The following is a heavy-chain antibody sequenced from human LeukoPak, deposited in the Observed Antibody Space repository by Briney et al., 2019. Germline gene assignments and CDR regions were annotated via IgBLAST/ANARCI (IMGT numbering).Heavy chain of an antibody. V-gene: IGHV3-30*02. Sequence: GGSLRLSCAASGFIFSNYGMHRVRQAPGKGLEWVAFIRYDGENKYYADSVKGRFTISRDNSKNTMDLQMNSLRGEDTAVYYCAKTESGWSGSLDYWGQGTLVTVSS. CDR3: AKTESGWSGSLDY. CDR1: GFIFSNYG. J-gene: IGHJ4*02. D-gene: IGHD6-19*01. CDR2: IRYDGENK.